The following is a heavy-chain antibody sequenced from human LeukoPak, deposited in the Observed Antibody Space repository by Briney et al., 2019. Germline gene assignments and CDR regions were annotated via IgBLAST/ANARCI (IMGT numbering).Heavy chain of an antibody. V-gene: IGHV5-51*01. J-gene: IGHJ4*02. D-gene: IGHD1-26*01. CDR1: GYRFTNYW. CDR2: ISPGDSDT. CDR3: ARLVGATPERH. Sequence: GESLKISCKGSGYRFTNYWIGWVRQMPGKGLEWMGIISPGDSDTRYNPSSQGQVTISADKSISTAYLQWRSLKASDTAMYYCARLVGATPERHWGQGTLVTVSS.